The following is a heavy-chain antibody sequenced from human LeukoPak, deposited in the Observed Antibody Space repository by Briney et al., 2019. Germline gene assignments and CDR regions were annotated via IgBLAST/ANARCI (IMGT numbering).Heavy chain of an antibody. CDR2: IYHSGST. CDR1: GGSISSGGYY. J-gene: IGHJ4*02. CDR3: ARVRWTEPGHCPFDY. D-gene: IGHD4-23*01. V-gene: IGHV4-31*03. Sequence: PSETLSLTCTVSGGSISSGGYYWSWIRQHPGKGLEWIGYIYHSGSTYYNPSLKSRVTISVDTSKNQFSLKLSSVTAADTAVYYCARVRWTEPGHCPFDYWGQGTLVTVSS.